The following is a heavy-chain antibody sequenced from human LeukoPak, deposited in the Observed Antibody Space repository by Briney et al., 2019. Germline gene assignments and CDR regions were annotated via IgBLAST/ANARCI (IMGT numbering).Heavy chain of an antibody. CDR2: INPNSGGT. V-gene: IGHV1-2*02. CDR1: GYTFTGYY. Sequence: ASVKVSCKASGYTFTGYYMHWVRQAPGQGLEWMGWINPNSGGTNYAQKFQGRVTMTRDTSISTAYMELSRLRSDDTAVYYCARDHGSSGWSDSYYYYGMDVWGQGTTVTVSS. CDR3: ARDHGSSGWSDSYYYYGMDV. J-gene: IGHJ6*02. D-gene: IGHD6-19*01.